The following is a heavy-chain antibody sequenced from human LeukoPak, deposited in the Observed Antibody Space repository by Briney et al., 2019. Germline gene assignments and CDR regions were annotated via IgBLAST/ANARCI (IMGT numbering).Heavy chain of an antibody. V-gene: IGHV3-66*01. CDR3: ARDPVRHFDY. D-gene: IGHD3-22*01. J-gene: IGHJ4*02. Sequence: RGGSLRLSCAASGFTVSSNYMSWVRQAPGKGLEWVSVIYSGGSTYYADSVKGRFTISRDNSKNTLYLQMNSLRAEDTAVYYCARDPVRHFDYWGQGTLVTVSS. CDR2: IYSGGST. CDR1: GFTVSSNY.